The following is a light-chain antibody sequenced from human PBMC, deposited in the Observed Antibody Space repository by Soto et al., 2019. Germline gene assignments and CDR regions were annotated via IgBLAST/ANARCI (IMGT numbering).Light chain of an antibody. CDR1: QTFSSY. J-gene: IGKJ5*01. Sequence: EIVLTQSPGTLSLSPGERATLSCRASQTFSSYLLWYQQKPGQAPRLLIYDASNRASGPPARFSGSGSETELTITISRLEPEDIPVYYCEHRMSWTLSSGQGTRMEIK. CDR3: EHRMSWTLS. CDR2: DAS. V-gene: IGKV3-11*01.